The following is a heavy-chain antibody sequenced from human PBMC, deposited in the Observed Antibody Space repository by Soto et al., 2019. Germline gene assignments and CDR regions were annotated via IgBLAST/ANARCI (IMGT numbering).Heavy chain of an antibody. D-gene: IGHD2-2*01. Sequence: EVQLLESAGGLVQPGKSLRLSCATSGFTFSTYAMSWVRQAPGKGLEWVSTISGSGGTTYYADSVKGRFTISRDNSKNTLYLLMNSLKAEDTAIFYCARHSVGYQLLYNWFDPWGQGTLVTVSS. J-gene: IGHJ5*02. CDR2: ISGSGGTT. CDR3: ARHSVGYQLLYNWFDP. V-gene: IGHV3-23*01. CDR1: GFTFSTYA.